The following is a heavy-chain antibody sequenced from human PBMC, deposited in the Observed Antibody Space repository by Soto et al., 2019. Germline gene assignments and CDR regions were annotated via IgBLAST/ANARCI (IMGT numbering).Heavy chain of an antibody. J-gene: IGHJ1*01. V-gene: IGHV1-69*01. CDR1: GGLFSSYA. D-gene: IGHD3-22*01. CDR2: IIPVFGTK. CDR3: ARGGSCYVWFNEF. Sequence: QAQLVQSGAEVKKSGSSVKVSCKASGGLFSSYAVSCVRQAQGHGLEWMGGIIPVFGTKYYAQKFQGRVTITADETTNTAYMELSSLRSDDTAMDYCARGGSCYVWFNEFGGQGTLVAVSS.